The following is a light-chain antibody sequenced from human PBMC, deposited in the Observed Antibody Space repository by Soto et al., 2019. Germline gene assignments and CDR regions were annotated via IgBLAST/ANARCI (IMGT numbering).Light chain of an antibody. Sequence: EVVMTQSPATLSVSPGERATLSCRASQSVSSNLAWYQLRPGQAPRLLIYGASTRATGIPARFSGSGSGTEFTLTISSLQSEDFALYYCQQYNKWPLFTFGPWTRVDIK. CDR2: GAS. J-gene: IGKJ3*01. CDR3: QQYNKWPLFT. CDR1: QSVSSN. V-gene: IGKV3-15*01.